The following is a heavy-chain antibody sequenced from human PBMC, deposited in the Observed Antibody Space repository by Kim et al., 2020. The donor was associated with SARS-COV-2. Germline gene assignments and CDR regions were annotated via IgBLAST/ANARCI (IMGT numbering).Heavy chain of an antibody. V-gene: IGHV4-59*01. CDR3: ARAGYCSSPSCYFSESYYGMDV. Sequence: SETLSLTCTVSGGSISSYYWSWIRQPPGKGLEWIGYINYSGSTNYNPSLKSRVTISVDTSKNQFSLKLSSVTAADTAVYYCARAGYCSSPSCYFSESYYGMDVWGQGTTVTVSS. CDR2: INYSGST. CDR1: GGSISSYY. J-gene: IGHJ6*02. D-gene: IGHD2-2*01.